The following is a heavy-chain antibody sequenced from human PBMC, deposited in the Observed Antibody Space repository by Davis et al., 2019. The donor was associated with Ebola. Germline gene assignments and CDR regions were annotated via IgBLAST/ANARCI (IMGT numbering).Heavy chain of an antibody. V-gene: IGHV1-18*01. D-gene: IGHD2-8*01. CDR1: GYTFSRYG. CDR2: ITPFRGNT. J-gene: IGHJ3*02. CDR3: ARNNKPDIALPTGAFDI. Sequence: ASVKVSCQGSGYTFSRYGINWVRQAPGQALEWMGWITPFRGNTNYAPKFQGRVTVTINTSATTVYMEVRSLNFDDTAVYYCARNNKPDIALPTGAFDIWGQGTVVTVSS.